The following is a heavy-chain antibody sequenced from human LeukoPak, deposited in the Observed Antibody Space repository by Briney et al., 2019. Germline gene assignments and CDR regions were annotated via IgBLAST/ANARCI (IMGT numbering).Heavy chain of an antibody. J-gene: IGHJ4*02. Sequence: GGSLRLSCAASGFTFSSYGMHWVRQAPGKGLEWVAFIRYDGSNKYYADSVKGRFTISRDNSKNTLYLQMNSLRAEDTAVYYCARAGGDGYNSAYWGQGTLVTVSS. CDR3: ARAGGDGYNSAY. CDR1: GFTFSSYG. V-gene: IGHV3-30*02. D-gene: IGHD5-24*01. CDR2: IRYDGSNK.